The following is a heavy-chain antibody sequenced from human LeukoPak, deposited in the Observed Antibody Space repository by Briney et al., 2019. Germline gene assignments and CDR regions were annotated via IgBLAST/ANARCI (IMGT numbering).Heavy chain of an antibody. CDR2: IYYSGST. CDR1: GVSISSYY. Sequence: SETLSLTCTVSGVSISSYYWSWIRQPPGKGLEWIGYIYYSGSTHYNPSLKSRVTISVDTSKNQFSLKLSSVTAADTAVYYCARHSRYSNYYGMDVWGQGTTVTVSS. V-gene: IGHV4-59*08. J-gene: IGHJ6*02. CDR3: ARHSRYSNYYGMDV. D-gene: IGHD4-11*01.